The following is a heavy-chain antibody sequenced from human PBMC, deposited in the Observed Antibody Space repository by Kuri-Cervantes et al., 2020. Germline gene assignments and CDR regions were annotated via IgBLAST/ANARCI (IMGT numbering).Heavy chain of an antibody. CDR2: ISAYNGDT. Sequence: ASVKVSCKASGGTFSSYAISWVRQAPGQGLEWMGWISAYNGDTNYAQKLQGRVTMTTDTSTSTAYMELSSLRSEDTAVYYCASGYGGNSWLGDYWGQGTLVTVSS. J-gene: IGHJ4*02. CDR1: GGTFSSYA. V-gene: IGHV1-18*01. CDR3: ASGYGGNSWLGDY. D-gene: IGHD4-23*01.